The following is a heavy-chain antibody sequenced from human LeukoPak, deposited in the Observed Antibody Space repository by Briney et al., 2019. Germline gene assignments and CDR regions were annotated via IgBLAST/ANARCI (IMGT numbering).Heavy chain of an antibody. CDR2: IYYSGST. CDR1: GGSISSGDYY. D-gene: IGHD3-22*01. CDR3: ARFYYYDSSGYYRKYNWFDP. Sequence: PSETLSLTCTVSGGSISSGDYYWRWIRQPPGKGLEWIGSIYYSGSTYYNPSLKSRVTISVDTSKNQFSLKLSSVTAADTAVYYCARFYYYDSSGYYRKYNWFDPWGQGTLVTVSS. V-gene: IGHV4-30-4*08. J-gene: IGHJ5*02.